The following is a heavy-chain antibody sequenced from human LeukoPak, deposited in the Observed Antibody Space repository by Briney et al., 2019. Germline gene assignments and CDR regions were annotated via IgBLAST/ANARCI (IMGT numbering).Heavy chain of an antibody. J-gene: IGHJ5*02. CDR2: ISYDGSNK. CDR1: GFTFSSYS. D-gene: IGHD6-19*01. V-gene: IGHV3-30*03. Sequence: GGSLRLSCAASGFTFSSYSMNWVRQAPGKGLGWVAVISYDGSNKYYADSVKGRFTISRDNSKNTLYLQMNSLRAEDTAVYYCARARGYSSGNNWFDPWGQGTLVTVSS. CDR3: ARARGYSSGNNWFDP.